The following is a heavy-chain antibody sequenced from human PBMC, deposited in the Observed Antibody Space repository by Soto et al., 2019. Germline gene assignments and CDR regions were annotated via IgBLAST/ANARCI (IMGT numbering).Heavy chain of an antibody. Sequence: EVQLVESGGGLVQPGGSLKLSCAASGFIFSGSAMHWVRQASGKGLEWVGRIRSKANSYATAYAASVKGRFTISRDDSKNTAYLQMNSLKTEDTAVYYCSYSGIAVAGTSSGYWGQGTLVTVSS. CDR2: IRSKANSYAT. V-gene: IGHV3-73*01. J-gene: IGHJ4*02. D-gene: IGHD6-19*01. CDR3: SYSGIAVAGTSSGY. CDR1: GFIFSGSA.